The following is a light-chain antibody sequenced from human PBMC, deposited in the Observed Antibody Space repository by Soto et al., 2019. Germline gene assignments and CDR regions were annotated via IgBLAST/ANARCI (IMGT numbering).Light chain of an antibody. CDR1: QGVSNY. Sequence: SPSSLSLKEGDRVTLTCRASQGVSNYLAWYQQKPGKAPKLLIYDASTRPTGIPSRFSGSGSGTDFTLTISSLEPEDFAVYYCQQHSNWPPITFGQGTLLEVK. CDR3: QQHSNWPPIT. J-gene: IGKJ5*01. CDR2: DAS. V-gene: IGKV3-11*01.